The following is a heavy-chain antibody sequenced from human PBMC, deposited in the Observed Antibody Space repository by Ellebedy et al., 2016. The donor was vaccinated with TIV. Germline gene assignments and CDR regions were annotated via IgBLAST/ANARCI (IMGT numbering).Heavy chain of an antibody. CDR3: ARIAARYYGMDV. Sequence: SETLSLTXPVSGGSVSSGNYSWSWIRQPLWKGLVWIGYVYYTGSTYYNPSLKSRVTISVDTSKNQFSLKLSSVTAADTAVYHCARIAARYYGMDVWGQGTTDTVSS. D-gene: IGHD6-6*01. CDR2: VYYTGST. CDR1: GGSVSSGNYS. J-gene: IGHJ6*02. V-gene: IGHV4-61*01.